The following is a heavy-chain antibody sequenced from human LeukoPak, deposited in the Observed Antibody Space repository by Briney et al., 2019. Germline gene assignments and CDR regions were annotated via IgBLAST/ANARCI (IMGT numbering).Heavy chain of an antibody. CDR2: ISYDGSNK. CDR3: ARGRVDTAMVDTGLGGPLVYYYGMDV. D-gene: IGHD5-18*01. V-gene: IGHV3-30*04. J-gene: IGHJ6*02. Sequence: PGRSLRLSCAASGFTFSSYAMHWVRQAPGKGLEWVAVISYDGSNKYYADSVKGRFTISRDNSKNTLYLQMNSLRAEDKAVYYCARGRVDTAMVDTGLGGPLVYYYGMDVWGQGTTVTVSS. CDR1: GFTFSSYA.